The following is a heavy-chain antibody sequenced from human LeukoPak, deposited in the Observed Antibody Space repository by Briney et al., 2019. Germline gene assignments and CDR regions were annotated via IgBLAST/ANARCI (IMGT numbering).Heavy chain of an antibody. CDR2: ISGSGGST. CDR3: AKGAGYGDLGYFYYMDV. CDR1: GFTFSSYA. J-gene: IGHJ6*03. D-gene: IGHD4-17*01. V-gene: IGHV3-23*01. Sequence: GGSLRLSCAASGFTFSSYAMSWVRQAPGKGLEWVSVISGSGGSTYYADSVKGRFTISRDNSKNTLYLQMNSLRVEDTAVYYCAKGAGYGDLGYFYYMDVWGKGTTVTVSS.